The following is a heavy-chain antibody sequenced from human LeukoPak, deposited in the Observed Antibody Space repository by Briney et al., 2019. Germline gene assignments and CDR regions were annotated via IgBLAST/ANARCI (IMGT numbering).Heavy chain of an antibody. CDR2: ISPNSGGT. J-gene: IGHJ6*02. CDR3: ASNPYETFYSMDV. Sequence: GASVKVSCKASGYTFTGYYIHWVRQAPGQGLEWAGWISPNSGGTHYVQKFQGRVTMTSDTSINTAYMELSSLRSDDTAVYYCASNPYETFYSMDVWGQGATVTVSS. D-gene: IGHD2-15*01. V-gene: IGHV1-2*02. CDR1: GYTFTGYY.